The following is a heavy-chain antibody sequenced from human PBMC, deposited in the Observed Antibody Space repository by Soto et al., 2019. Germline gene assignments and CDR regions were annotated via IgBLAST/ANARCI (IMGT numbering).Heavy chain of an antibody. D-gene: IGHD6-19*01. V-gene: IGHV3-53*01. CDR2: IYDDGTT. CDR3: AKDVGQWVETFDY. Sequence: GGSLRLSCAASGLSVINNYMNWVRQAPGRGLEWVSIIYDDGTTWDADSVKGRFTISRDTSKNTLFLHMNGLRVEDTAIYYCAKDVGQWVETFDYWGHGTLVTVSS. J-gene: IGHJ4*01. CDR1: GLSVINNY.